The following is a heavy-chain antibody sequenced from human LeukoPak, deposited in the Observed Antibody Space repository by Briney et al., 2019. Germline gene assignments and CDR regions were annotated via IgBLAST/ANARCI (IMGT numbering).Heavy chain of an antibody. J-gene: IGHJ4*02. D-gene: IGHD3-3*01. CDR2: INPNSGGT. CDR1: GYTFTAYC. Sequence: ASVKVSCKASGYTFTAYCIYWVRQAPGQGLEWMGWINPNSGGTNYAPRFQGRVTMTRDTSTSTAYMELSRLTSDDTAVYYCTTSIRSGYNWNSFDFWGQGTLVTVSS. V-gene: IGHV1-2*02. CDR3: TTSIRSGYNWNSFDF.